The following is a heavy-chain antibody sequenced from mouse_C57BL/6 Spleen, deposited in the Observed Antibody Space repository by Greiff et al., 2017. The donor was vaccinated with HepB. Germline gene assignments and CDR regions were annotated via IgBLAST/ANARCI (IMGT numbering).Heavy chain of an antibody. CDR1: GYTFTSYW. Sequence: QVQLQQPGAELVKPGASVKLSCKASGYTFTSYWMHWVKQRPGQGLEWIGMIHPNSGSTNYNEKFKSKATLTVDKSSSTAYMQLSSLTSEDSAVYYCAREKITTVVEKVDYFDYWGQGTTLTVSS. CDR3: AREKITTVVEKVDYFDY. V-gene: IGHV1-64*01. CDR2: IHPNSGST. D-gene: IGHD1-1*01. J-gene: IGHJ2*01.